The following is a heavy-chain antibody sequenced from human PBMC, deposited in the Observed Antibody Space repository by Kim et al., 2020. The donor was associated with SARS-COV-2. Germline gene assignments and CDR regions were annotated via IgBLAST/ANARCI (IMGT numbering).Heavy chain of an antibody. CDR2: IFYSGST. CDR1: GGSISSYY. J-gene: IGHJ6*02. Sequence: SETLSLTCTVSGGSISSYYWSWIRQPPGKGLEWIGYIFYSGSTNYNPSLKSRVTISLDTSKNQFSLELSSVTAADTAVYYCARGDYYYDGMDVWGQGTTVTVSS. D-gene: IGHD2-21*01. V-gene: IGHV4-59*13. CDR3: ARGDYYYDGMDV.